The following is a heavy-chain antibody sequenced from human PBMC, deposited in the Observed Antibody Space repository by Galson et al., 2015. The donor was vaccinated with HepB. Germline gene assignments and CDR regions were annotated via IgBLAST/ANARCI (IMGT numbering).Heavy chain of an antibody. CDR2: IKSKTDGGTT. J-gene: IGHJ6*02. V-gene: IGHV3-15*01. CDR3: TTPYTAMDYYYYYYGMDV. CDR1: GFTFSNAW. D-gene: IGHD5-18*01. Sequence: SLRLSCAASGFTFSNAWMSWVRQAPGKGLEWVGRIKSKTDGGTTDYAAPVKGRFTISRDDSKNTLYLQMNSLKTEDTAVYYCTTPYTAMDYYYYYYGMDVWGQGTTVTVSS.